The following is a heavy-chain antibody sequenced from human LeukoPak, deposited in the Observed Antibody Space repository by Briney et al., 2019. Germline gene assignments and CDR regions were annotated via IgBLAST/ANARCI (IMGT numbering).Heavy chain of an antibody. CDR2: ISSSATTI. V-gene: IGHV3-11*01. CDR1: GFPFSAFY. D-gene: IGHD7-27*01. J-gene: IGHJ4*02. Sequence: PGGSLRLSCAASGFPFSAFYMSWIRQAPGKGLEWVSYISSSATTIYYTDSVKGRFTISRDNAKSSLYLQMNNLRAEDTAVYYCARDRWGKYYFDYWGLGTLVTVSS. CDR3: ARDRWGKYYFDY.